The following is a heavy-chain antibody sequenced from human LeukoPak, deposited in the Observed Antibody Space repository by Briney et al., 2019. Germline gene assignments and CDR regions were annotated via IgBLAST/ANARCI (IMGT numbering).Heavy chain of an antibody. CDR1: GFTFSTYA. V-gene: IGHV3-23*01. CDR3: AKGGGSSERWVRYYFDY. CDR2: ISGTGDST. J-gene: IGHJ4*02. Sequence: PGGSLRPSCATSGFTFSTYAMSWVRQAPGKGLEWVSTISGTGDSTFYADSVKGRFTISRDKSKNTLFLQMNSLRAEDTAVYYCAKGGGSSERWVRYYFDYWGQGTLVTVSS. D-gene: IGHD6-13*01.